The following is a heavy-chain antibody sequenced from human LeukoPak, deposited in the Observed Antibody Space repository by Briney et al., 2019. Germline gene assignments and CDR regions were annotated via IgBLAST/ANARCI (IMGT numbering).Heavy chain of an antibody. V-gene: IGHV1-8*01. D-gene: IGHD3-16*01. CDR1: GYTFTSYD. Sequence: ASVKVSCKASGYTFTSYDINWVRQATGQGLEWMGWMNPNSGNTGYAQKFQGRVTMTRNTSISTAYMELSSLRSEDTAVYYYAKIVGFRYDYKTRPPKYYYYYMDVWGKGTTVTVSS. J-gene: IGHJ6*03. CDR2: MNPNSGNT. CDR3: AKIVGFRYDYKTRPPKYYYYYMDV.